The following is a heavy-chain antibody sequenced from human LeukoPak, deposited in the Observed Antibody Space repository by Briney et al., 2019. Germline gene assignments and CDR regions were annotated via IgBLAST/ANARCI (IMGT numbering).Heavy chain of an antibody. CDR1: GFTFSDYY. J-gene: IGHJ4*02. V-gene: IGHV3-11*01. D-gene: IGHD2-2*01. CDR2: ISTSGSTI. Sequence: PGGSLRLSCAASGFTFSDYYMSWMRQAPGQGLEWVSYISTSGSTIYHADSVKGQFTISRDNAKNSLYLQMNSLRAEDTAVYYCAREHCSTTSCYFDYWGQGSLVTVSS. CDR3: AREHCSTTSCYFDY.